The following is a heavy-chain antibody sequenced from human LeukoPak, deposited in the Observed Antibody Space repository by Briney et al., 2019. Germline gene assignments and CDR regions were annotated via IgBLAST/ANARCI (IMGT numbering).Heavy chain of an antibody. CDR1: GGSFSGYY. J-gene: IGHJ4*02. V-gene: IGHV4-34*01. CDR2: INHSGST. D-gene: IGHD6-6*01. CDR3: ARRPKIAARPIDY. Sequence: SETLSLTCAVYGGSFSGYYWSWIRQPPGKGLEWIGEINHSGSTNYNPSLKSRVTISVDTSKNQFSLKLSSVTAADTAVYYCARRPKIAARPIDYWGQGTLVTVSS.